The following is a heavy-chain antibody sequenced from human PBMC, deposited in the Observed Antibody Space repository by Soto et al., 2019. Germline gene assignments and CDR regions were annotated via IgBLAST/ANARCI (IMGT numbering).Heavy chain of an antibody. CDR1: GFTFRTYG. D-gene: IGHD6-13*01. Sequence: GGSLRLSCAASGFTFRTYGMHWVRQAPGKGLEWVAVISYDGSNKYYADSVKGRFTISRDNSKNTLYLQMNSLRAEDTAVYYCARVERGDSSSWTFYYYYYGMDVWGQGTKVTVSS. J-gene: IGHJ6*02. CDR3: ARVERGDSSSWTFYYYYYGMDV. V-gene: IGHV3-30*19. CDR2: ISYDGSNK.